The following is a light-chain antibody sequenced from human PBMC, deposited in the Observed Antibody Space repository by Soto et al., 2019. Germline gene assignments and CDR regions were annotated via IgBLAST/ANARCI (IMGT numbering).Light chain of an antibody. CDR2: AAS. Sequence: EIVLTQSPGTLSLSPGERAALSCRASQSVSNNYLAWYQQKPGQAPRLLIYAASSRATGIPDRFSGSGSGTDFTLTISRLEPEDFAVYYCQQYDGSTTFGQGTKVDIK. J-gene: IGKJ1*01. CDR3: QQYDGSTT. CDR1: QSVSNNY. V-gene: IGKV3-20*01.